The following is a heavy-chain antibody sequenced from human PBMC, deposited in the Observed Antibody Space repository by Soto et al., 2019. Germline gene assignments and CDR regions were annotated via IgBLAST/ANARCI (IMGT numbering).Heavy chain of an antibody. D-gene: IGHD3-22*01. CDR3: ARDGTLYDSSGYYYLY. Sequence: QVQLVQSGAEVKKPGSLVKVSCKASGGTFSRYAINWVRQAPGQGLEWMGGIIPMFGTANYAQKFQGRVTITADESTNTGYMELRSLISEDTAVYYCARDGTLYDSSGYYYLYWGQGTLVTVSS. CDR1: GGTFSRYA. V-gene: IGHV1-69*01. CDR2: IIPMFGTA. J-gene: IGHJ4*02.